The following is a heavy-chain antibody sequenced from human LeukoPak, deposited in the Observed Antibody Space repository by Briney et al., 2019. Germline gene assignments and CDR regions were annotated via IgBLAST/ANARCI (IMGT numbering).Heavy chain of an antibody. V-gene: IGHV3-21*01. Sequence: GGSLRLSCAASGFTFSSYTMNWVRQAPGKGLEWVSSITSSSSYIYYADSVKGRFAISRDNAKNSLYLQMNSLRAEDTAVYYCARHVVAVGFDYWGQGTLVTVSS. CDR1: GFTFSSYT. CDR3: ARHVVAVGFDY. J-gene: IGHJ4*02. D-gene: IGHD3-22*01. CDR2: ITSSSSYI.